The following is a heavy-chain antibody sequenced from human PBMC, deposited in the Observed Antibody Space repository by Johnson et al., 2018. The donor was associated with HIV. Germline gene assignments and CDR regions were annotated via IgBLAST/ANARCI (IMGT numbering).Heavy chain of an antibody. V-gene: IGHV3-30*19. CDR3: ARVTSPVTTARYGAFDI. CDR1: DFTSSNYW. Sequence: QVQLVESGGGLVQPGGSLRLSCAAFDFTSSNYWMSWVRQAPGKGLEWVAVISYDGSNKYYADSVKGRFTISRDNSKNTLYLQINSLRAEDTAVYYCARVTSPVTTARYGAFDIWGQGTMVTVSS. D-gene: IGHD4-17*01. CDR2: ISYDGSNK. J-gene: IGHJ3*02.